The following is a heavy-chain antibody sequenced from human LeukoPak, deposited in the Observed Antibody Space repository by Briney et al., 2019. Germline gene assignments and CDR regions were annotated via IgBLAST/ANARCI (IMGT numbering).Heavy chain of an antibody. CDR3: ARIRDGYNDAYDI. CDR1: GYTFTAYF. CDR2: INPGGDKT. Sequence: GASVKVSCTASGYTFTAYFIHWVRQAPGQRLEWMGLINPGGDKTKYAQNFQGRVTMTSDTSARTVYMELSSLRSEDTAIYYCARIRDGYNDAYDIWGQGTVVTVPS. D-gene: IGHD5-24*01. J-gene: IGHJ3*02. V-gene: IGHV1-46*01.